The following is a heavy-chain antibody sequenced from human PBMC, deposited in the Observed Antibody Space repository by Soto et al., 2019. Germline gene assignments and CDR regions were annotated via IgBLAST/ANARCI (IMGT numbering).Heavy chain of an antibody. Sequence: SETLSLTCTVSGGSIISSKNYFFCIREPPGKGLEWIGTISYSGSTYYNPSLNGRVIISVDTSKNQFSLKLSSLTAADTAVYYCSRRYSFGSGKYGVDVWGQGTMVTVSS. V-gene: IGHV4-39*01. J-gene: IGHJ6*02. D-gene: IGHD3-10*01. CDR2: ISYSGST. CDR1: GGSIISSKNY. CDR3: SRRYSFGSGKYGVDV.